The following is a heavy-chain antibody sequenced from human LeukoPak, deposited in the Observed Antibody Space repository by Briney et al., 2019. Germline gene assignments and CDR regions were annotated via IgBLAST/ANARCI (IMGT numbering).Heavy chain of an antibody. Sequence: GGSLRLPCAASGFAFSSYGMHWVRQAPGKGLEWVAVISYDGSNQYYADSVKGRFTISRNNSKNTLYLQMNSLRAEDTAVYYCAKARGGIVATIIDHWGQGTLVTVSS. CDR3: AKARGGIVATIIDH. V-gene: IGHV3-30*18. CDR1: GFAFSSYG. D-gene: IGHD5-12*01. J-gene: IGHJ4*02. CDR2: ISYDGSNQ.